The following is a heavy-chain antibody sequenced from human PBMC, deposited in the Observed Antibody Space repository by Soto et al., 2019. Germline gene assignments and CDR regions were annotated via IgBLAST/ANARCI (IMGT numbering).Heavy chain of an antibody. V-gene: IGHV2-26*01. CDR1: GFSLSNARMG. CDR2: IFSNDEK. CDR3: ARTHSGYDYGVYYYYMDV. J-gene: IGHJ6*03. D-gene: IGHD5-12*01. Sequence: QVTLKESGPVLVKPTETLTLTCTVSGFSLSNARMGVSWIRQPPGKALEWLAHIFSNDEKSYSTSLKSRLTISKDTSKSQVVLTMTNMDPVDTATYYCARTHSGYDYGVYYYYMDVWGKGTTVTVSS.